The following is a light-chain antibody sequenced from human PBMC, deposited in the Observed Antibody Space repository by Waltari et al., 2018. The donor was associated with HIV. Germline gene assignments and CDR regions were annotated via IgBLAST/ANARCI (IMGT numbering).Light chain of an antibody. CDR1: SSNIGSNC. J-gene: IGLJ3*02. V-gene: IGLV1-47*01. Sequence: QSVLTQPPSASGTPGQRVTLSCSGSSSNIGSNCVYCNHHLPGTAPKLLVYRNNQRPSGVPDRLSGSKSGSSASLAISGLRSEDEADYYCAAWDDSLNVWVFGGGTKLTVL. CDR3: AAWDDSLNVWV. CDR2: RNN.